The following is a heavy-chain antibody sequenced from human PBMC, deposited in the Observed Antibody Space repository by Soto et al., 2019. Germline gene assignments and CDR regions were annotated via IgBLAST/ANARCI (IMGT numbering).Heavy chain of an antibody. CDR3: ASIYGSGSYSIDY. V-gene: IGHV4-34*01. Sequence: SETLSLTCAVYGGSFSGYYWSWIRQPPGKGLEWIGEINHSGSTNYNPSLKSRVTISVDTSKNQFSLKLSSVTAADTAVYYCASIYGSGSYSIDYWGQGTLVTVSS. D-gene: IGHD3-10*01. CDR2: INHSGST. J-gene: IGHJ4*02. CDR1: GGSFSGYY.